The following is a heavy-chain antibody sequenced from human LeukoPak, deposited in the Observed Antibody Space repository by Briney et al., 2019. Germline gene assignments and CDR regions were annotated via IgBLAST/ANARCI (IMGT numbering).Heavy chain of an antibody. J-gene: IGHJ2*01. V-gene: IGHV3-7*04. D-gene: IGHD4-17*01. CDR3: ARATPYDWHFGL. CDR2: IKQDGSEK. Sequence: GGSLRLSCAASGFTLSSYWMSWVRQAPGKGLEWVANIKQDGSEKYYVDSVKGRFTISRDNAKNSLYLQMNSLRAEDTAVYYCARATPYDWHFGLWGRGTLVIVSS. CDR1: GFTLSSYW.